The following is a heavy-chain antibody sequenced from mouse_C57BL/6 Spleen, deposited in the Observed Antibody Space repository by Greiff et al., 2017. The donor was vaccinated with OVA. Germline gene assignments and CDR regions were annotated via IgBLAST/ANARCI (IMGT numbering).Heavy chain of an antibody. V-gene: IGHV5-9-1*02. CDR3: TRDRGGQGWFAY. D-gene: IGHD3-3*01. Sequence: EVKLVESGEGLVKPGGSLKLSCAASGFTFSSYAMSWVRQTPEKRLERVAYISSGGDYIYYADTVKGRFTISRDNARNTLYLQMSSLKSEDTAMYYCTRDRGGQGWFAYWGQGTLVTVSA. J-gene: IGHJ3*01. CDR2: ISSGGDYI. CDR1: GFTFSSYA.